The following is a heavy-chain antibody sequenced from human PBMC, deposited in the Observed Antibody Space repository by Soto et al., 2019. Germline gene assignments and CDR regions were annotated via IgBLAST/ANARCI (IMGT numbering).Heavy chain of an antibody. CDR2: IFSGGIT. CDR1: GDSISSGGHY. Sequence: SETLSLTCTVSGDSISSGGHYWTWIRQHPGKGLEWIGYIFSGGITYYNPSLKSRVIISLETSNNQFSRMLTSVTAADTAVYYCARDRVFQVWGQGTTVTVYS. J-gene: IGHJ6*02. V-gene: IGHV4-31*03. CDR3: ARDRVFQV. D-gene: IGHD2-21*01.